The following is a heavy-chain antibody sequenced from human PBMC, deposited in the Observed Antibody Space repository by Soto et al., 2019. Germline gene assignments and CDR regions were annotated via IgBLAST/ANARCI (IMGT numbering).Heavy chain of an antibody. CDR1: GDSVSSNSAG. CDR3: ARREQCSDRIFDC. V-gene: IGHV6-1*01. D-gene: IGHD2-15*01. Sequence: SQTLSLTCAITGDSVSSNSAGWSWVRQSPSRGLEWLGRTYYRSKWYYEYAVSVRGRITINPDTSKNQYSLQLNSVTPEDTAVYFCARREQCSDRIFDCWGQGTLVTVSS. CDR2: TYYRSKWYY. J-gene: IGHJ4*01.